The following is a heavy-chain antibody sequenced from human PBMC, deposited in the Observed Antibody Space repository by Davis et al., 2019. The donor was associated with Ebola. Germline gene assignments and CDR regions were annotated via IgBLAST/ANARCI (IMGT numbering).Heavy chain of an antibody. J-gene: IGHJ4*02. CDR3: ARAQFPTTSDH. CDR1: GYTFTGYY. V-gene: IGHV1-8*03. Sequence: ASVKVSCKASGYTFTGYYMHWVRQATGQGLEWMGWMNPNSGNTGYAQKFQGRVTITRDTSTSTAYMEVGSLRSDDTAVYYCARAQFPTTSDHWGQGTLVTVSS. CDR2: MNPNSGNT. D-gene: IGHD1-1*01.